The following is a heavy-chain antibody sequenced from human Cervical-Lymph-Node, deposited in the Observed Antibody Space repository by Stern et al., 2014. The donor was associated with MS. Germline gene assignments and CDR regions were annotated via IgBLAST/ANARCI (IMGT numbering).Heavy chain of an antibody. CDR3: SRTYSDSWYRYFQH. CDR1: GFSLSNPRMG. Sequence: ESGPVLVKPTETLTLTCSVSGFSLSNPRMGVSWIRQPPGKALEWLAHIFSNDEKSYSTSLKSRLTISKDTSKSQVVLTMTNMDPVDTATYYCSRTYSDSWYRYFQHWGQGTLVTVSS. V-gene: IGHV2-26*01. J-gene: IGHJ1*01. CDR2: IFSNDEK. D-gene: IGHD6-13*01.